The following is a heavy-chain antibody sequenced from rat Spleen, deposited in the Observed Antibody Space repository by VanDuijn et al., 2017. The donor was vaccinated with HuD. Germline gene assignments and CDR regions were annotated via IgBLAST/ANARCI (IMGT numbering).Heavy chain of an antibody. D-gene: IGHD1-9*01. CDR2: IWTGGST. J-gene: IGHJ3*01. CDR1: GFSLTNYH. Sequence: QVQLKESGPGLVQPSQTLSLICIVSGFSLTNYHVSWVRQCPGKGLEWMGVIWTGGSTAYNSLLKSRLSISRDISKSQVFLKMNSLQTEDTATYYCARAHTTGIRDWLAYWGQGTLVTVSS. V-gene: IGHV2-43*01. CDR3: ARAHTTGIRDWLAY.